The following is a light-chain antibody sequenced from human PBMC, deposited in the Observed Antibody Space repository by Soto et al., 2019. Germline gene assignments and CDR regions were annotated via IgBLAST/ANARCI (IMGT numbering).Light chain of an antibody. CDR2: DAS. V-gene: IGKV3-11*01. J-gene: IGKJ5*01. CDR1: QSVSSY. Sequence: EIVLTQSPFTLSLSPGERATLSCRASQSVSSYLAWYQQKPGQAPRLLIYDASNRATGIPARFSGGGSGTDFTLTIDNLEPEGFAIYYCQQRSNWPPITFGQGTRLEIK. CDR3: QQRSNWPPIT.